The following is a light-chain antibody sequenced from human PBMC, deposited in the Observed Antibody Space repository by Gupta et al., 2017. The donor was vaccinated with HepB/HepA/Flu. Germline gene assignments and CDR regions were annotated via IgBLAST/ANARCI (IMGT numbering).Light chain of an antibody. CDR1: SSNIGSNT. V-gene: IGLV1-44*01. J-gene: IGLJ1*01. CDR3: AAWDDSLNGPGYV. CDR2: SNN. Sequence: QSVLTQPPSASGTPGQRVTSSCSGSSSNIGSNTVNWYQQLPGTAPKLLIYSNNQRPSGVPDRFSGSKSGTSASLAISGLQSEDEADYYCAAWDDSLNGPGYVFGTGTKVTVL.